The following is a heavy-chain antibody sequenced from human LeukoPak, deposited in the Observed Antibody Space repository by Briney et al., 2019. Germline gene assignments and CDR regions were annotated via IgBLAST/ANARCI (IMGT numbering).Heavy chain of an antibody. CDR1: GFTFSSYG. Sequence: PGRSLRLSCAASGFTFSSYGMHWVRQAPGKGLEWVAVIWYDGSNKYYADSVKGRFTISRGNSKNTLYLQMNSLRAEDTAVYYCAKGGSGSGWYRYFDYWGQGTLVTVSS. J-gene: IGHJ4*02. CDR2: IWYDGSNK. D-gene: IGHD6-19*01. V-gene: IGHV3-33*06. CDR3: AKGGSGSGWYRYFDY.